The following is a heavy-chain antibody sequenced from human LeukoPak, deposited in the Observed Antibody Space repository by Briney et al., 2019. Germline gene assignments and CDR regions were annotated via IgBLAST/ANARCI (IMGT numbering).Heavy chain of an antibody. CDR1: GFAFSTFA. CDR2: VSSGGDNT. Sequence: SGGSLRLSCVASGFAFSTFAMSWVRQAPGKGLEWVSAVSSGGDNTFHADSVKGRFTISRDNSKNTLYLQMHSLSAEDTATYCTTPRPGVAAAYDHWGQGTLVTVSS. CDR3: TPRPGVAAAYDH. J-gene: IGHJ4*02. D-gene: IGHD6-13*01. V-gene: IGHV3-23*01.